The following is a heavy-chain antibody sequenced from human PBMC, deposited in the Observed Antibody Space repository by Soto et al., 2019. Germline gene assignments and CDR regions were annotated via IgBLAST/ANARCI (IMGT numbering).Heavy chain of an antibody. J-gene: IGHJ4*02. CDR1: GFTLSRYG. V-gene: IGHV3-23*01. D-gene: IGHD1-26*01. Sequence: EMQVLESGGGLVQHGGSLRLSCAASGFTLSRYGMNWVRQAPGKGLEWVSGVRSDGDTTYNADSVKGRFTVSRDNFRNTVDLQMNNLRVEDTAVYYCAKGKGVGATPDGANCWGQGTLVTVSS. CDR2: VRSDGDTT. CDR3: AKGKGVGATPDGANC.